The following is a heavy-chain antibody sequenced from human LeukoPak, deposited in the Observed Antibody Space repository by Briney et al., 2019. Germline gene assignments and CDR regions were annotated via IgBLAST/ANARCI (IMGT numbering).Heavy chain of an antibody. D-gene: IGHD3-9*01. Sequence: SETLSLTCTVSGGSISSYYWSWIRQPPGKVLEWIGYIYYSGSTNYNPSLKGRVTISVDTSKNQFSLKLSSVTAADTAVYYCARGEQLRYFDWLYTSLGVDWFDPWGQGTLVTVSS. V-gene: IGHV4-59*01. CDR2: IYYSGST. J-gene: IGHJ5*02. CDR1: GGSISSYY. CDR3: ARGEQLRYFDWLYTSLGVDWFDP.